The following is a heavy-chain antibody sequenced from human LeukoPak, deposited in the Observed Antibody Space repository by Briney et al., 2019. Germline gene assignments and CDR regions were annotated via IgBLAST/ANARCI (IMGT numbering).Heavy chain of an antibody. V-gene: IGHV4-4*07. Sequence: SETLSLTCTVSGGSISKYFWSWIRQPAGKGLEWIGRIYTSGSTNYNPSLKSRVTMSVDTSRNQFSLKLSSVTAADTAVYYCARSPRDYYYDSSKFDYWGQGTLVTVSS. CDR1: GGSISKYF. D-gene: IGHD3-22*01. J-gene: IGHJ4*02. CDR2: IYTSGST. CDR3: ARSPRDYYYDSSKFDY.